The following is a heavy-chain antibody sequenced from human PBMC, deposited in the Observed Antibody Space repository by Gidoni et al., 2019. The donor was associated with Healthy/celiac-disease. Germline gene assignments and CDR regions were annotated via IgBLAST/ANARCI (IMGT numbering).Heavy chain of an antibody. CDR1: GFPFTTAR. CDR2: IKSKTDGGTT. Sequence: EVQRVESGGGLVKPGGSLRLSWAASGFPFTTARMSWVRQAPGKGLEWVGRIKSKTDGGTTDYAAPVKGRFTISRDDSKNTLYLQMNSLKTEDTAVYYCTTPSDVLLWFGELDAFDIWGQGTMVTVSS. D-gene: IGHD3-10*01. J-gene: IGHJ3*02. V-gene: IGHV3-15*01. CDR3: TTPSDVLLWFGELDAFDI.